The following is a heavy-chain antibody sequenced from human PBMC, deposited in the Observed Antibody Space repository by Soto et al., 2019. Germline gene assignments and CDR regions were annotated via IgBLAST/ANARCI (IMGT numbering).Heavy chain of an antibody. D-gene: IGHD1-20*01. J-gene: IGHJ5*02. CDR2: ISAYNGNT. Sequence: WVRQAPGQGLEWMGWISAYNGNTNYAQKLQGRVTMTTDTSTSTAYMELRSLRSDDTAVYYCAREDNWNGNWFDPWGQGTLVTVSS. V-gene: IGHV1-18*01. CDR3: AREDNWNGNWFDP.